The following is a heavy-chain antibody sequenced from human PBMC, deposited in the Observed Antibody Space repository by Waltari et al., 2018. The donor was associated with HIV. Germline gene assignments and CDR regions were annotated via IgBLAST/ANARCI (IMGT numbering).Heavy chain of an antibody. V-gene: IGHV3-30*02. CDR2: IRYDGSNK. D-gene: IGHD6-13*01. CDR3: AKDPSHSSSGMDY. Sequence: QVQLVESGGGVVPPGGSLRLSSAASGFTFTSHGMQWLRRAPGKGLEWVAFIRYDGSNKYYADSVKGRFTISRDNSKNTLYLQMNSLRAEDTAVYYCAKDPSHSSSGMDYWGQGTLVTVSS. CDR1: GFTFTSHG. J-gene: IGHJ4*02.